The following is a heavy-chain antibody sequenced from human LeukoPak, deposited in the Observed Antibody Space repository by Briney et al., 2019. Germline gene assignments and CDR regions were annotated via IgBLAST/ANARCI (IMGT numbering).Heavy chain of an antibody. Sequence: SETLSLTCAVYGGSFSGYYWSWIRQPPGKGLEWIGEINHSGSTNYNPSLKSRVTISVDTSKNQFSLKLSSVTAADTAVYYCARRGRNYYGSGSYFYYFDYRGQGTLVTVSS. CDR3: ARRGRNYYGSGSYFYYFDY. CDR2: INHSGST. CDR1: GGSFSGYY. D-gene: IGHD3-10*01. V-gene: IGHV4-34*01. J-gene: IGHJ4*02.